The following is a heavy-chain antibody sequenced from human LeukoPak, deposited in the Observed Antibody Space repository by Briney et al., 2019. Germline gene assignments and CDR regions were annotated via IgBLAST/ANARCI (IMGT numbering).Heavy chain of an antibody. J-gene: IGHJ4*02. Sequence: GGSLRLSCAASGFTFSSYGMHWVRQAPGKGLEWVAVIWYDGSNKYYADSVKGRFTISRDNSKNTLYLRMNSLRAEDTAVYYCARVRLGSGFDYWGQGTLVTVSS. D-gene: IGHD6-25*01. CDR1: GFTFSSYG. CDR3: ARVRLGSGFDY. CDR2: IWYDGSNK. V-gene: IGHV3-33*01.